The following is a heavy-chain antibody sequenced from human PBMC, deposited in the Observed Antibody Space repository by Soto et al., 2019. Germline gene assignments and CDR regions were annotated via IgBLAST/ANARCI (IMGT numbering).Heavy chain of an antibody. CDR1: GYNFPGNY. Sequence: ASVKVSCKASGYNFPGNYMHWVRQAPGQGFEWMALINPTTGGTSYAQKFQGRVTMTWDTSISTAYMELNRLTSDDTAIYYCARGYCSSSGCSHYFDYWGQGTLVTVSS. V-gene: IGHV1-2*06. D-gene: IGHD6-19*01. J-gene: IGHJ4*02. CDR3: ARGYCSSSGCSHYFDY. CDR2: INPTTGGT.